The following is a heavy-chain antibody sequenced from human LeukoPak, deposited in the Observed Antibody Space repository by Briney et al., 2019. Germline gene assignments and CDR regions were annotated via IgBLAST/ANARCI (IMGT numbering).Heavy chain of an antibody. J-gene: IGHJ4*02. Sequence: SVKVSCKASGGTFSSYAISWVRQAPGQGLEWMGGIIPIFGTANYAQKFQGRVTITADKSTSTAYMELSSLRSEDTAVCYCARGPRDCSSTSCYSFDYWGQGTLVTVSS. D-gene: IGHD2-2*01. CDR3: ARGPRDCSSTSCYSFDY. CDR1: GGTFSSYA. CDR2: IIPIFGTA. V-gene: IGHV1-69*06.